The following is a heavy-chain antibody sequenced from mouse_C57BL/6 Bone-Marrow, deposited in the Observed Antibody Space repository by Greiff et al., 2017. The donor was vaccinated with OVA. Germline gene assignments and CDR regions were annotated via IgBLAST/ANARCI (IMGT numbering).Heavy chain of an antibody. J-gene: IGHJ2*01. Sequence: VQLQQPGAELVKPGASVKLSCKASGYTFTSYWMHWVKQRPGQGLEWIGMIHPNSGSTNYNEKFKSKATLAVDKSSNTAYMQLSSLTTEDSAIYYCARDYGSSSFDYWGQGTTLTVAS. CDR2: IHPNSGST. V-gene: IGHV1-64*01. D-gene: IGHD1-1*01. CDR3: ARDYGSSSFDY. CDR1: GYTFTSYW.